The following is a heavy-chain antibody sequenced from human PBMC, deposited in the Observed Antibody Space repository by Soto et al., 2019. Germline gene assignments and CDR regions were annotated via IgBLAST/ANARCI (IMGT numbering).Heavy chain of an antibody. CDR2: IYYSGST. Sequence: QLQLQESGPGLVKPSETLSLTCTVSGGSISSSSYYWGWIRQPPGKGLEWIGSIYYSGSTYYNPSLKSRVTISVDTSKNQFSLKLSSVTAADTAVYYCARPLGLTGGLDYWGQGTLVTVSS. J-gene: IGHJ4*02. V-gene: IGHV4-39*01. CDR1: GGSISSSSYY. CDR3: ARPLGLTGGLDY. D-gene: IGHD7-27*01.